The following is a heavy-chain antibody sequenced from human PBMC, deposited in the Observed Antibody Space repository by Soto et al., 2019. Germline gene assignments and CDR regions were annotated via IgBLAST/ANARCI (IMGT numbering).Heavy chain of an antibody. D-gene: IGHD5-12*01. CDR2: IYYSGST. CDR1: GGSISSSSYY. CDR3: ARLWYSGYDFGY. V-gene: IGHV4-39*01. J-gene: IGHJ4*02. Sequence: QLQLQESGPGLVKPSETLSLTCTVSGGSISSSSYYWGWIRQPPGKGLEWIGSIYYSGSTYYNPSLKSRVTISVDTSKNQFSLKLSSVTAADTAVYYCARLWYSGYDFGYWGQGTLVTVSS.